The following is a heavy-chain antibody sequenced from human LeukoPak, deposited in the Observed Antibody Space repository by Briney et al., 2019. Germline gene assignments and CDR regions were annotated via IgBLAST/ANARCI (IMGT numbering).Heavy chain of an antibody. CDR3: ARVAPEYYDFWSGYYY. Sequence: PGGSLRLSCAASGFTFTNYAMIWVRQAPGKGLEWVSSISSSSSYIYYADSVKGRFTISRDNAKNSLYLQMNSLRAEDTAVYYCARVAPEYYDFWSGYYYWGQGTLVTVSS. V-gene: IGHV3-21*01. D-gene: IGHD3-3*01. CDR1: GFTFTNYA. J-gene: IGHJ4*02. CDR2: ISSSSSYI.